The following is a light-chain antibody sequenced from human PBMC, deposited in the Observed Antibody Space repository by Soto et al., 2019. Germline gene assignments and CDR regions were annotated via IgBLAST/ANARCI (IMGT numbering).Light chain of an antibody. J-gene: IGKJ5*01. CDR2: AAS. CDR3: QQGSSSPPGT. V-gene: IGKV1-12*01. CDR1: QGISSW. Sequence: DIQMTQPPSSVSASVGDRVTITCRASQGISSWLAWYQQKPGKAPKLLIYAASSLQSGVPSRFSGSGSGTDFTLTISSLQPEDFATNERQQGSSSPPGTYAEGTQLEIK.